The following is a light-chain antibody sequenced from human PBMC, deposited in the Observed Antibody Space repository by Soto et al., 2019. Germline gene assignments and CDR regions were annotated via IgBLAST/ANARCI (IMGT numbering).Light chain of an antibody. Sequence: QSVLTQPASMSGSPGQSITISCTGTSSDVGSYNLVSWYQQHPGKAPKFMIYEGSKRPSGVSNRFSGSKSGNTASLTISGLQAEDEADYYCCSYAGSSPYVFGTGTKLTVL. CDR1: SSDVGSYNL. CDR3: CSYAGSSPYV. J-gene: IGLJ1*01. CDR2: EGS. V-gene: IGLV2-23*01.